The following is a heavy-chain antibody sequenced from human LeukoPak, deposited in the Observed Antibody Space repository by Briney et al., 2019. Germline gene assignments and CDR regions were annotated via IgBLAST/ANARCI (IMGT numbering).Heavy chain of an antibody. J-gene: IGHJ4*02. D-gene: IGHD3-22*01. Sequence: SETLSLTCTVSGGSISSGSYFWSWIRQPAGKGLEWIGRIYTSGSTNYNPSLKSRVTISVDTSKNQFSLKLSSVTAADTAVYYCVASGGDSSGYYYFGFVYWGQGTLVTVSS. V-gene: IGHV4-61*02. CDR3: VASGGDSSGYYYFGFVY. CDR1: GGSISSGSYF. CDR2: IYTSGST.